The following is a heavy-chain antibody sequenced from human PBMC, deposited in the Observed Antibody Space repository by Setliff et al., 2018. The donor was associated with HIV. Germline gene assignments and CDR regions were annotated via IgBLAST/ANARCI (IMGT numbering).Heavy chain of an antibody. Sequence: SETLSLTCTVSGVSISSSGYFWGWIRQSPGKGLEWIGSMYYSGNTYYSPSLRSRVTISVHTSKNQFSLNLSSLTAADTAIYYCARGPKISVTYSNYARDNWFDPWGQGTLVTVSS. J-gene: IGHJ5*02. CDR3: ARGPKISVTYSNYARDNWFDP. CDR1: GVSISSSGYF. V-gene: IGHV4-39*01. CDR2: MYYSGNT. D-gene: IGHD4-4*01.